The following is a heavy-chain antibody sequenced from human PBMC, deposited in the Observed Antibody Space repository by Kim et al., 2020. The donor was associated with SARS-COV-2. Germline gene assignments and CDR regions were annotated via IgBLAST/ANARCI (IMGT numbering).Heavy chain of an antibody. D-gene: IGHD5-12*01. J-gene: IGHJ3*02. CDR1: GYSFTSYW. CDR2: IYPGDSDT. CDR3: ASALGMATINVDAFDI. Sequence: GESLKISCKGSGYSFTSYWIGWVRQMPGKGLEWMGIIYPGDSDTRYSPSFQGQVTISADKSISTAYLQWSSLKASDTAMYYCASALGMATINVDAFDIWGQGTMVTVSS. V-gene: IGHV5-51*01.